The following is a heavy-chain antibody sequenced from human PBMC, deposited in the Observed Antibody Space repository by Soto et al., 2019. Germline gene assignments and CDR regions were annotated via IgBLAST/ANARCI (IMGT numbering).Heavy chain of an antibody. CDR3: AKAVTISGSFYYGMEV. V-gene: IGHV3-23*01. CDR1: GFTFCNYS. CDR2: ISGSGSST. D-gene: IGHD3-3*01. J-gene: IGHJ6*02. Sequence: PGGSLRLSCAASGFTFCNYSINWVPQAPGEGLEWVSGISGSGSSTYYADSVKGRFTISRDNSKNRMYLQVHSLRAEDTAAYYCAKAVTISGSFYYGMEVWGQGTTVTVSS.